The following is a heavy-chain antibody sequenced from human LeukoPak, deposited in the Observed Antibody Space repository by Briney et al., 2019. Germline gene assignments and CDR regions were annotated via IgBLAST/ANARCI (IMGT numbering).Heavy chain of an antibody. J-gene: IGHJ5*02. V-gene: IGHV4-34*01. D-gene: IGHD3-10*01. CDR1: GGSFSGYY. CDR3: ARRAPYYGSGSYSNWFDP. Sequence: SETLSLTCAVYGGSFSGYYWSWIRQPPGKGLEWIGSLYYSGSTYYNPSLKSRVTTSVDTSKSQFSLKLSSVTAADTAVYYCARRAPYYGSGSYSNWFDPWGQGTLVTVSS. CDR2: LYYSGST.